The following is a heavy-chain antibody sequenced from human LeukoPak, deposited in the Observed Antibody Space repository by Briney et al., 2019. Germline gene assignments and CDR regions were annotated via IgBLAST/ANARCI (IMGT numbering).Heavy chain of an antibody. D-gene: IGHD3-10*01. V-gene: IGHV3-21*01. CDR2: MTSGGSYK. CDR3: ARDISSGSYDY. J-gene: IGHJ4*02. CDR1: EFNFKTYG. Sequence: GGSLRLSCAASEFNFKTYGMSWVRQAPGKGLEWVSSMTSGGSYKYYADSVKGRFTISRDNAKNTLYLQMNSLRAEDTAVYYCARDISSGSYDYWGQGTLVTVSS.